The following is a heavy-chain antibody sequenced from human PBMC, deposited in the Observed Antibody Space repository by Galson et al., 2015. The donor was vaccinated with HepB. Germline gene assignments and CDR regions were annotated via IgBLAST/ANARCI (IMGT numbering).Heavy chain of an antibody. CDR2: IKSKTDGGTT. Sequence: SLRLSCAASGFTFSNAWMSWVRQAPGKGLEWVGRIKSKTDGGTTDYAAPVKGRFTISRDDSKNTLYLQMNSLKTEDTAVYYCTTDPFYNWFDPWGQGTLVTVSS. V-gene: IGHV3-15*01. CDR3: TTDPFYNWFDP. J-gene: IGHJ5*02. CDR1: GFTFSNAW.